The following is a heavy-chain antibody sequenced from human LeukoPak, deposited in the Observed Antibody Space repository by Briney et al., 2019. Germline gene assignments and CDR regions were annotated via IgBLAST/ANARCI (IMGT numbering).Heavy chain of an antibody. V-gene: IGHV3-64*01. J-gene: IGHJ4*02. CDR1: GFTFSSYA. CDR2: ISSNGGST. Sequence: GGSLRLSCAASGFTFSSYAMHWVRQAPGKGLEYVSAISSNGGSTYYANSVKGRFTISRDNSKNTLYLQMGSLRAEDMAVYYCARQATRIAAAGTSIDYWGQGTLITVSS. CDR3: ARQATRIAAAGTSIDY. D-gene: IGHD6-13*01.